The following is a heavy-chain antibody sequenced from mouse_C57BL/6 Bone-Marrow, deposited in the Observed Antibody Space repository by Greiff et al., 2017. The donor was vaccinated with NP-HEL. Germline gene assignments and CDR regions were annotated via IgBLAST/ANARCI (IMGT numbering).Heavy chain of an antibody. D-gene: IGHD4-1*02. Sequence: EVHLVESGGGLVKPGGSLKLSCAASGFTFSDYGMHWVRQAPEKGLEWVAYISSGSSTIYYADTVKGRFTISRDNAKNTLFLQMTSLRSEDTAMYYCASPTGAWFAYWGQGTLVTVSA. CDR3: ASPTGAWFAY. CDR1: GFTFSDYG. J-gene: IGHJ3*01. V-gene: IGHV5-17*01. CDR2: ISSGSSTI.